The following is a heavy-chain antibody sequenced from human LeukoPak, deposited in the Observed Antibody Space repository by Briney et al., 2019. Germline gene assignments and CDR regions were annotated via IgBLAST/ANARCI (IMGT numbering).Heavy chain of an antibody. V-gene: IGHV4-38-2*02. CDR2: IHHSGSA. CDR1: GYSISSGYY. D-gene: IGHD1-14*01. CDR3: ARDSWPEVVRFDY. J-gene: IGHJ4*02. Sequence: SETLSLTCTVSGYSISSGYYWGWIRQPPGKGLEWIGSIHHSGSAYYNPSLKSRVTISVDTSKNQFSLRLSSVTAADTAVYYCARDSWPEVVRFDYWGQGTLVTVSS.